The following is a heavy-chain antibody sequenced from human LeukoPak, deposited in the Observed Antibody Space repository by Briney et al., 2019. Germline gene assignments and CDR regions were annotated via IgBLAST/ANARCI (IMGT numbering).Heavy chain of an antibody. J-gene: IGHJ4*02. CDR1: GFTFSGYG. CDR2: IRYDGSNK. CDR3: AKEHSSWYNFDY. D-gene: IGHD6-13*01. Sequence: GGSLRLSCAASGFTFSGYGMHWVRQAAGKGLEWVAFIRYDGSNKYYADSVKGRFTISRDNSKNTLYLQMNSLRAEDTAVYYCAKEHSSWYNFDYWGQGTLVTVSS. V-gene: IGHV3-30*02.